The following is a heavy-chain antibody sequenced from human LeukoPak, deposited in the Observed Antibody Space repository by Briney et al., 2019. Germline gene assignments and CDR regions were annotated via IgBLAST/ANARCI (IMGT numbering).Heavy chain of an antibody. Sequence: ASVKVSRMTSGYTFTGYYMHWVGPAPGQGLAWMGRINPNSGGGTYAQKFQGRVTMTRDTSISTAYMELSRLRSDDAAVYYCARVGDCSSTSCLNWFDPWGQGTLVTVSS. V-gene: IGHV1-2*06. CDR2: INPNSGGG. J-gene: IGHJ5*02. CDR1: GYTFTGYY. D-gene: IGHD2-2*01. CDR3: ARVGDCSSTSCLNWFDP.